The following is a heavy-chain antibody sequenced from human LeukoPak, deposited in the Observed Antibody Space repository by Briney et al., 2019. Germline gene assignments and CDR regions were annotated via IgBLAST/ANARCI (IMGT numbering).Heavy chain of an antibody. CDR2: ISDSGGST. Sequence: GSLRLSCAASGFTFSSSAMSWVRQAPGKGLEWVSAISDSGGSTYYADSVKGRFTISRDNSKNTLYPQMNSLRAEDTAVYYCAKDVSALGSPVGPLDYWGQGTLVTVSS. V-gene: IGHV3-23*01. D-gene: IGHD3-10*01. CDR3: AKDVSALGSPVGPLDY. J-gene: IGHJ4*02. CDR1: GFTFSSSA.